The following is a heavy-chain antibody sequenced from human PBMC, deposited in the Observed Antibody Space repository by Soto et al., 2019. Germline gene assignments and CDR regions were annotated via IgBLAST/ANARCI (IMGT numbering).Heavy chain of an antibody. D-gene: IGHD2-15*01. Sequence: QVQLVQSGAEVKKPGSSVKVSCKASGGTFSSYAISWVRQAPGQGLEWMGGIIPIFGTANYAQKFQGRVTITAXGSXSXAYMELRSLRSEDTAVYYCARGYCSGGSCYSGPFDYWGQGTLVTVSS. J-gene: IGHJ4*02. V-gene: IGHV1-69*12. CDR3: ARGYCSGGSCYSGPFDY. CDR1: GGTFSSYA. CDR2: IIPIFGTA.